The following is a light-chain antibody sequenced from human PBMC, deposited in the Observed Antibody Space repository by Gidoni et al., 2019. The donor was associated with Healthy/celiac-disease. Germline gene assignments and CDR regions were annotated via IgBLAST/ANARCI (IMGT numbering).Light chain of an antibody. CDR2: DAS. J-gene: IGKJ4*01. CDR1: QDISNY. CDR3: QKYDNAPRT. Sequence: DIQMTQSPSSLSASVGDRVTITCQASQDISNYLNWYQQKPGKVPKLLIYDASNLQPGVPSRFSGSGSGTDFTFTISSLQPEDIATYYCQKYDNAPRTFGRGTKVEIK. V-gene: IGKV1-33*01.